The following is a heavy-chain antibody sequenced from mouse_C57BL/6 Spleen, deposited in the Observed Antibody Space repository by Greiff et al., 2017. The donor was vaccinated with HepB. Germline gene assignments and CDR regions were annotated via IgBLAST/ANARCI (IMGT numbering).Heavy chain of an antibody. D-gene: IGHD2-4*01. V-gene: IGHV1-18*01. Sequence: EVQLQQSGPELVKPGASVKIPCKASGYTFTDYNMDWVKQSHGKSLEWIGDINPNIGGTIYNQKFKGKATLTVDKSSSTAYMELRSLTSEDTAVYYCARRRQIYYDYGEFAYWGQGTLVTVSA. CDR3: ARRRQIYYDYGEFAY. CDR1: GYTFTDYN. CDR2: INPNIGGT. J-gene: IGHJ3*01.